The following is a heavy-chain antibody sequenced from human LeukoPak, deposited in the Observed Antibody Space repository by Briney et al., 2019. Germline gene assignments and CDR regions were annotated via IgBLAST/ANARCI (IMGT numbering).Heavy chain of an antibody. CDR3: ARERMYSGSGSTFPYYDY. Sequence: PGGSLRLSCAASGFTFSSYWMSWVRQSPGKGLEWVANIKPDGSEKYYVDSVKGRFTISRDNARNALFLEMNSLRAEDTAVYYCARERMYSGSGSTFPYYDYWGQGILVIVSS. J-gene: IGHJ4*02. CDR1: GFTFSSYW. CDR2: IKPDGSEK. V-gene: IGHV3-7*01. D-gene: IGHD3-10*01.